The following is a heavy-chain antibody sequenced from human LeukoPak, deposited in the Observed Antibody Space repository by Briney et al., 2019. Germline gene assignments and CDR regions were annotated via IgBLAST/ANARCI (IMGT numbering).Heavy chain of an antibody. D-gene: IGHD2-21*01. CDR1: GFTFSTYS. CDR2: ISSSSSYI. CDR3: ATSYRLNYYYMDV. J-gene: IGHJ6*03. V-gene: IGHV3-21*01. Sequence: GGSLRLSCTASGFTFSTYSMNWVRQAPGKGLEWVSSISSSSSYIYYTDSVKGRFTISRDNAKNSLYLQMNGLSAEDTAVYYCATSYRLNYYYMDVWGKGTTVTVSS.